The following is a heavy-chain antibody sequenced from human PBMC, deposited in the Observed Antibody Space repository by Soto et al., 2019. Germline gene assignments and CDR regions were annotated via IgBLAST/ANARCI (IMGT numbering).Heavy chain of an antibody. CDR2: IYYSGST. CDR3: ARHDSSSWPLSVDY. D-gene: IGHD6-13*01. Sequence: PSETLSLTCTVSGGSISSYYWIWIRHPPGKGLEWIGYIYYSGSTNYNPSLKSRVTISVDTSKNQFSLKLSSVTAADTAVYYCARHDSSSWPLSVDYWGQGTLVTVSS. V-gene: IGHV4-59*08. J-gene: IGHJ4*02. CDR1: GGSISSYY.